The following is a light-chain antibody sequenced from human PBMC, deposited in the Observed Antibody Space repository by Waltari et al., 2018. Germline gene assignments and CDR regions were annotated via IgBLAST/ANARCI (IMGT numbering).Light chain of an antibody. CDR3: QQYGNSPLT. V-gene: IGKV3-20*01. CDR1: QSVWNIY. J-gene: IGKJ4*01. Sequence: EVVFTQSPGTLSLSPGERATLSWRASQSVWNIYLAWYQQKPGQAPRLLIYGASLRATGIPERFSGSGSGTDFTLTIRSLEPEDFALYHCQQYGNSPLTFGGGTRVEI. CDR2: GAS.